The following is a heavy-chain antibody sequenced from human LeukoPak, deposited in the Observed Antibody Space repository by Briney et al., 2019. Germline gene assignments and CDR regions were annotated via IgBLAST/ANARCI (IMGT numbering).Heavy chain of an antibody. CDR2: IYYSGST. CDR1: GGSISSYY. V-gene: IGHV4-59*01. CDR3: AGSPLYYYDSRPLDY. Sequence: SETLSLTCTGSGGSISSYYWSWIRQPPGKGLEWIGYIYYSGSTNYNPSLKSRVTISVDTSKNQFSLKLSSVTAADTAVYYYAGSPLYYYDSRPLDYWGQGTLVTVSS. D-gene: IGHD3-22*01. J-gene: IGHJ4*02.